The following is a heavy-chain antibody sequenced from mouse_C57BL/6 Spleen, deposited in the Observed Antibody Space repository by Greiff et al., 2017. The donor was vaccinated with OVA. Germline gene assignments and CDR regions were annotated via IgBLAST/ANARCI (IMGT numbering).Heavy chain of an antibody. CDR3: ARRGIYYDYDGAWFAY. CDR2: IDPNSGGT. J-gene: IGHJ3*01. Sequence: VQLQQPGAELVKPGASVKLSCKASGYTFTSYWMHWVKQRPGRGLEWIGRIDPNSGGTKYNKKFKSKATLTVDKPSSTAYMQLSSLTSEDSAVYYCARRGIYYDYDGAWFAYWGQGTLVTVSA. CDR1: GYTFTSYW. D-gene: IGHD2-4*01. V-gene: IGHV1-72*01.